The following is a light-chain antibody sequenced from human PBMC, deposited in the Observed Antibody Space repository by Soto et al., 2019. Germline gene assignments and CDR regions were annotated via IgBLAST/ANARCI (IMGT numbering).Light chain of an antibody. V-gene: IGKV1-5*03. J-gene: IGKJ4*01. Sequence: IWMTQSPSLLSASTGDRVTITYRASQSISVWLAWYQQKAGKAPNLLIYKASRLESGVPSRFSGSGSETEFTLTISGLQPEDVAAYYCQKYNSAPLTFGGGTKVDIK. CDR1: QSISVW. CDR3: QKYNSAPLT. CDR2: KAS.